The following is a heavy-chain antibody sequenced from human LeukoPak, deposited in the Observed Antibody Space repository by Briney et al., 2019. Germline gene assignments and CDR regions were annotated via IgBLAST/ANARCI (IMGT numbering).Heavy chain of an antibody. J-gene: IGHJ3*02. Sequence: ASVKVSYKASGYTFTGHYLHCVRQAPGQGLEWMAWINPNSGGTNYAQKFQGRVTVTRDTSISTAYMELSSLRSDDTAVYYCARELWVLAGTRGGAFDIWGQGKMVAVSS. V-gene: IGHV1-2*02. CDR3: ARELWVLAGTRGGAFDI. D-gene: IGHD1-1*01. CDR1: GYTFTGHY. CDR2: INPNSGGT.